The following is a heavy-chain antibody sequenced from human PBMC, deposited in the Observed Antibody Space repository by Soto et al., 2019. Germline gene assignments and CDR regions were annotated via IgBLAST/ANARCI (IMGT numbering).Heavy chain of an antibody. CDR3: ARDGDYDILTCSPVRAFDM. J-gene: IGHJ3*02. CDR1: GFSFSNYW. Sequence: VQLVESGGGLVQPGGSLRLSCAASGFSFSNYWMTWVRQAPGKGLEWVANIKQDGRQKYYVDSVKGRFTISRDNAKNSVYLQMNSLRVEDTAVYYCARDGDYDILTCSPVRAFDMWGLGTLVTVSS. CDR2: IKQDGRQK. V-gene: IGHV3-7*01. D-gene: IGHD3-9*01.